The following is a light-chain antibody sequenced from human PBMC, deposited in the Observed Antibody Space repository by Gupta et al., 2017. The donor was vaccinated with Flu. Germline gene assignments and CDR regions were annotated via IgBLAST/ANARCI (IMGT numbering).Light chain of an antibody. CDR2: AAS. CDR3: LQNYSAPPT. Sequence: DIQMTQSPSSLSASVGDRVTITCRASQSISNYVNWYQQKPGKAPKLLIYAASSLQRGVPSRFSGSGSGTDFTLTISSLQPEDFATYYCLQNYSAPPTFGGGTKVEIK. J-gene: IGKJ4*01. CDR1: QSISNY. V-gene: IGKV1-39*01.